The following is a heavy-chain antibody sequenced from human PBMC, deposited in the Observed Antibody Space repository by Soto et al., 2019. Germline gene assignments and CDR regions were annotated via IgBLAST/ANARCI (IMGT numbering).Heavy chain of an antibody. CDR2: MQPNSGNT. D-gene: IGHD1-26*01. CDR1: GYTFTSLD. V-gene: IGHV1-8*01. CDR3: ARGVNAGVDY. J-gene: IGHJ4*02. Sequence: GASVKVSCKASGYTFTSLDINWVRQATGQGLEWMGWMQPNSGNTGYAQKFQGRVTMTRDASISTAYMEPSSLRSDDTAVYYCARGVNAGVDYWGQGTLVTVSS.